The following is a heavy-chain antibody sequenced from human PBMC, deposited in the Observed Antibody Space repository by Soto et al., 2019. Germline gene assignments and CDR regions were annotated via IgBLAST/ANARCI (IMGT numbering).Heavy chain of an antibody. CDR1: GFDFIYYA. J-gene: IGHJ4*02. Sequence: QVQLVESGGGAVQPGGSLRLSCVASGFDFIYYAMHWVRQAPGKGLESVAVMSSDGSKIHHTDSVKGRFTISRDNSKNTLYLQMNSLRKEDTAVYFCAKDEGVGGTLGLFDYWGQGTLVSVSS. CDR2: MSSDGSKI. CDR3: AKDEGVGGTLGLFDY. V-gene: IGHV3-30*18. D-gene: IGHD1-26*01.